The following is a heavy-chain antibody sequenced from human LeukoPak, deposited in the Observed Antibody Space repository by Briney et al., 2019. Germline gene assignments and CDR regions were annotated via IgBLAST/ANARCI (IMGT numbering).Heavy chain of an antibody. J-gene: IGHJ4*02. D-gene: IGHD3-9*01. CDR2: INHSGST. CDR1: GGSISSSSYY. CDR3: ARRFRYFDWSNPSGYYFDY. V-gene: IGHV4-39*07. Sequence: PSETLSLTCTVSGGSISSSSYYWSWIRQPPGKGLEWIGEINHSGSTNYNPSLKSRVTISVDTSKNQFSLKLSSVTAADTAVYYCARRFRYFDWSNPSGYYFDYWGQGTLVTVSS.